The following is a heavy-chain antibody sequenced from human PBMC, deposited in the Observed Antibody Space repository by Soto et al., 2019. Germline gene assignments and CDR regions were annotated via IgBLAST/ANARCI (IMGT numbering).Heavy chain of an antibody. D-gene: IGHD2-21*01. J-gene: IGHJ4*02. V-gene: IGHV3-23*01. Sequence: GGSLRLSCAASGFTFSTYAMTWVRQAPGRGLEWVSTILHDESPFYTDSVKGRFTISRDNVRGTLYLQMNGLRVEDAALYFCAKDLFPTSGQRFFFESWGQGSLVTVSS. CDR2: ILHDESP. CDR1: GFTFSTYA. CDR3: AKDLFPTSGQRFFFES.